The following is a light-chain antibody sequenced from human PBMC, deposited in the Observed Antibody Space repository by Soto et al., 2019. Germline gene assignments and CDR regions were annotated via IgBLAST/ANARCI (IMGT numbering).Light chain of an antibody. CDR2: LGS. CDR3: MQVLQATLS. Sequence: EIVMTQSPLSLPVTPGEPASISCRSSQSLLHSSGSNFLEWYMQKPGQSPQLLIYLGSNRASGVPDRFSGSESDIDFTLKISRVEAEDGGGYSFMQVLQATLSFGGGTRVEIK. CDR1: QSLLHSSGSNF. V-gene: IGKV2-28*01. J-gene: IGKJ4*01.